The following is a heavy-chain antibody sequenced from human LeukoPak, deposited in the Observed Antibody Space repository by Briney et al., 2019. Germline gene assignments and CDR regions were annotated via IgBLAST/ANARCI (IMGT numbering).Heavy chain of an antibody. V-gene: IGHV1-69*01. CDR1: GGTFSSYA. J-gene: IGHJ6*02. Sequence: SVKVSCKASGGTFSSYAISWVRQAPGQGLEWMGGNIPIFGTANYAQKFQGRVTITADESTSTAYMELSSLRSEDTAVYYCARDVLTGPDYYYYGMDVWGQGTTVTVSS. CDR3: ARDVLTGPDYYYYGMDV. D-gene: IGHD3-10*01. CDR2: NIPIFGTA.